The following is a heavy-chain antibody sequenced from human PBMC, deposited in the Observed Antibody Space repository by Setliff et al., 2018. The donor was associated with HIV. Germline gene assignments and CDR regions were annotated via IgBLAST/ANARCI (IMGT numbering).Heavy chain of an antibody. CDR1: GYTFTSYY. J-gene: IGHJ4*02. D-gene: IGHD1-26*01. Sequence: ASVKVSCKASGYTFTSYYMHWVRQAPGQGLEWMVIINPSGGTTSDAQKFQGRVTMTRDTSTSTVYMELSSLRSADTAVYYCAREGLVGATPRHFDYWGQGTLVTVSS. CDR2: INPSGGTT. V-gene: IGHV1-46*01. CDR3: AREGLVGATPRHFDY.